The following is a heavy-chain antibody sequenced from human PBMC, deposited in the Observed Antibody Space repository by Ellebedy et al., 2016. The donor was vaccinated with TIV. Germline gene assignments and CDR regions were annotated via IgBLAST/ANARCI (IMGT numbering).Heavy chain of an antibody. V-gene: IGHV4-59*12. CDR1: GGSISPSY. J-gene: IGHJ4*02. CDR2: IHHSGNT. CDR3: AKRGGSLTYFDS. Sequence: SETLSLTCTVSGGSISPSYWSWIRQPPGKGLEWIGYIHHSGNTNSNPSLKSRVTIAVDTSKNQFSLKLSPVTAADTAVYYCAKRGGSLTYFDSWGQGALVTVSS. D-gene: IGHD3-16*01.